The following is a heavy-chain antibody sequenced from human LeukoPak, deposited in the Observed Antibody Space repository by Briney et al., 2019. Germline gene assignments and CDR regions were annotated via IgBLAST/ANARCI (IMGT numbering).Heavy chain of an antibody. V-gene: IGHV1-2*02. J-gene: IGHJ5*02. Sequence: ASVKVSCKASGYTFTGYYMHWVRQAPGQGLEWMGWINPTGGDTNYAQKFQGRVTMTRDTSISTAYMELSRLRSDDTAVYYCARDYYDFWSGFYFGFDPWGQGTLVTVSS. CDR3: ARDYYDFWSGFYFGFDP. CDR1: GYTFTGYY. D-gene: IGHD3-3*01. CDR2: INPTGGDT.